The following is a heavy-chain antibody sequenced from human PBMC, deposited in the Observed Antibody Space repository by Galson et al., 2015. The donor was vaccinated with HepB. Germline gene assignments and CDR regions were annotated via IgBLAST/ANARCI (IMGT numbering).Heavy chain of an antibody. CDR2: TYYRSKWYN. CDR3: ARAPRTLRGYSYGYAGAIDY. J-gene: IGHJ4*02. CDR1: GDSVSSSSAA. V-gene: IGHV6-1*01. D-gene: IGHD5-18*01. Sequence: CAISGDSVSSSSAAWNWIRQSPSRGLEWLGRTYYRSKWYNDYAVSVKSRITINPDTSKNQFSLQLNSVTPEDTAVYYCARAPRTLRGYSYGYAGAIDYWGQGTLVTVSS.